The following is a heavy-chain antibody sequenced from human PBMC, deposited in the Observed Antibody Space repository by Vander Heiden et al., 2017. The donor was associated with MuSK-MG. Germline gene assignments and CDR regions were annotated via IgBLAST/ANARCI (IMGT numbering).Heavy chain of an antibody. CDR2: IYYSGST. CDR1: GGSISSYY. V-gene: IGHV4-59*08. J-gene: IGHJ6*03. CDR3: ARGGVMVYAISYYYYYMDV. Sequence: QVQLQESGPGLVKPSETLSLTCTVSGGSISSYYCSWIRQPPGKGLEWIGYIYYSGSTNYNPSLKSRVTISVDTSKNQFSLKLSSVTAADTAVYYCARGGVMVYAISYYYYYMDVWGKGTTVTVSS. D-gene: IGHD2-8*01.